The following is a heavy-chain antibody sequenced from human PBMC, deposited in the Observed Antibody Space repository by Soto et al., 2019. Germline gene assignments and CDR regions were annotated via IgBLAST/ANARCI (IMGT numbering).Heavy chain of an antibody. J-gene: IGHJ4*02. V-gene: IGHV4-30-4*01. Sequence: SETLSLTCIVSGASVRSGDYYWSCIRQAPGKGLEWIGYIYNSGGSYYNPSLKGRLTISIDTSKNQFSLKLNSVTAADTAIYYCVGKGTTDDYWGRGTLVTVSS. CDR3: VGKGTTDDY. CDR1: GASVRSGDYY. D-gene: IGHD4-17*01. CDR2: IYNSGGS.